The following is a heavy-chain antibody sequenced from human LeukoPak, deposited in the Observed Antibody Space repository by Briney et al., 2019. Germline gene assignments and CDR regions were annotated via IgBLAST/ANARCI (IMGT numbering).Heavy chain of an antibody. CDR3: ARDGGGATLGKFGFDP. J-gene: IGHJ5*02. D-gene: IGHD4-23*01. CDR2: INHSGST. V-gene: IGHV4-34*01. Sequence: PSETLSLTCAVYGGSFSGYYWSWIRQPPGKGLEWIGEINHSGSTNYDPSLKSRVTISVDTSKNQFSLKLSSVTAADTAVYYCARDGGGATLGKFGFDPWGQGTLVTVSS. CDR1: GGSFSGYY.